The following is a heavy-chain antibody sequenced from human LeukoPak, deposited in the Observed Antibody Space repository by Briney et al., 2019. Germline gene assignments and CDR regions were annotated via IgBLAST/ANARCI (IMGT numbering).Heavy chain of an antibody. J-gene: IGHJ5*02. CDR3: AGRGLNWFDP. CDR1: GYSFTSYW. D-gene: IGHD1-26*01. CDR2: IDPSDSDI. V-gene: IGHV5-51*01. Sequence: GESLKISCKGSGYSFTSYWIGWVRQMPGKGLEWMGIIDPSDSDIRYSPSFQGQVTFSADKSISTAYLQWSSLKASDTAMYYCAGRGLNWFDPWGQGTLVTVSS.